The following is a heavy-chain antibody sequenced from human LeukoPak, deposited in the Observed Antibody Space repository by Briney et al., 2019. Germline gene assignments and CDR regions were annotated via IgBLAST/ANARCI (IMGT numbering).Heavy chain of an antibody. V-gene: IGHV7-4-1*02. CDR2: INTNTGNP. D-gene: IGHD3-22*01. CDR3: ARDRGRYYYDNSAYEGFDP. Sequence: GASVKVSCKASGYTFTSSAMNWVRQAPGQGLEWMGWINTNTGNPTYAQGFTGRFVFSLDTSVSTAYLQISSLKAEDTAVYYCARDRGRYYYDNSAYEGFDPWGQGTLVTVSS. CDR1: GYTFTSSA. J-gene: IGHJ5*02.